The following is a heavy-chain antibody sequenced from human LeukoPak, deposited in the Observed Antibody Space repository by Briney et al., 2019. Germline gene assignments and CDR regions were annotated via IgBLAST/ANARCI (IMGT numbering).Heavy chain of an antibody. Sequence: SETLSLTCTVSGGSISSSSYYWGWIRQPPGKGLEWIGSIYYSGSTYYNPSLKSRVTISVDTSKNQFSLKLSSVTAADTAVYYCARTSIAAAAPAFDYWGQGTLVTVSS. D-gene: IGHD6-13*01. V-gene: IGHV4-39*07. CDR3: ARTSIAAAAPAFDY. CDR2: IYYSGST. CDR1: GGSISSSSYY. J-gene: IGHJ4*02.